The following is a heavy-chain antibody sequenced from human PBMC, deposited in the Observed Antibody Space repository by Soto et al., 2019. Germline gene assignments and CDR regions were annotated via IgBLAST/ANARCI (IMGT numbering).Heavy chain of an antibody. CDR3: AKGSYPRYSGSYWAFDI. V-gene: IGHV3-30*18. CDR2: ISYDGSNK. Sequence: GGSLRLSCAASGFTFSSYGMHWVRQAPGKGLEWVAVISYDGSNKYYADSVKGRFTISRDNSKNTLYLQMNSLRAEDTAVYYCAKGSYPRYSGSYWAFDIWGQGTMVTVSS. J-gene: IGHJ3*02. CDR1: GFTFSSYG. D-gene: IGHD1-26*01.